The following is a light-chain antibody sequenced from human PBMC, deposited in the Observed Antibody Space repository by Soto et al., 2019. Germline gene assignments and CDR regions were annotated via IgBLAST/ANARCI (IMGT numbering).Light chain of an antibody. J-gene: IGKJ5*01. V-gene: IGKV1-39*01. CDR3: QQSYSIPFP. CDR1: QSISSY. CDR2: AAS. Sequence: DLQMTQSPSSLSSSLGYSFTITFLASQSISSYLNWYQQKPGKAPKLLIYAASSLQSGVPSRFSGSGSGTDFTLTISSLQPEDFATYYCQQSYSIPFPFCQGTRLEIK.